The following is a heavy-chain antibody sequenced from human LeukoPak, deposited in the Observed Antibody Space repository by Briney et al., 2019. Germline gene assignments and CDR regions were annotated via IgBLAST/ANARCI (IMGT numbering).Heavy chain of an antibody. CDR2: MNPNSGNT. Sequence: ASVKVSCKSSGYTFTNYDINWVRQATGQGLAWMGWMNPNSGNTGYAQKFQGRVTMTRNTSISTAYKELSSLRSEDTAVDYCARGRGGLYSGYDSDDFWGQGTLVTVSS. D-gene: IGHD5-12*01. V-gene: IGHV1-8*01. CDR1: GYTFTNYD. J-gene: IGHJ4*02. CDR3: ARGRGGLYSGYDSDDF.